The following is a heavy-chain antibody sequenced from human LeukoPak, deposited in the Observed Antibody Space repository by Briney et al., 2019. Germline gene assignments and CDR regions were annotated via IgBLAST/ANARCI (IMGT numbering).Heavy chain of an antibody. CDR1: GFTFSSSA. V-gene: IGHV3-21*01. CDR3: ARGWELDYGWD. D-gene: IGHD4-17*01. CDR2: ISSSSSYI. Sequence: GGSLRLSCAASGFTFSSSAMNWVRQAPGKGLEWVSSISSSSSYIYYADSVKGRFTISRDNAKNSLYLQMNSLRAEDTAVYYCARGWELDYGWDWGQGTLVTVSS. J-gene: IGHJ4*02.